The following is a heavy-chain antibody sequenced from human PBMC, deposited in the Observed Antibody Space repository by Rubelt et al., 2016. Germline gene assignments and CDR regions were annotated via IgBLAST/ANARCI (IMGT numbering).Heavy chain of an antibody. D-gene: IGHD3-22*01. J-gene: IGHJ6*02. CDR3: AREDYYDSSGYYYYGMDV. CDR2: LSGSGGDT. Sequence: YAMNWVRQAPGQGLEWVSALSGSGGDTFHADSVRGRFTISRDNAKNSLYLQMNSLRAEDTAVYYCAREDYYDSSGYYYYGMDVWGQGTTVTVSS. V-gene: IGHV3-21*01. CDR1: YA.